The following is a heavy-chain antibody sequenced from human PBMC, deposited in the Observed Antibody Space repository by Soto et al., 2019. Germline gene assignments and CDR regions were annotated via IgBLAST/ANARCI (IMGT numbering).Heavy chain of an antibody. Sequence: EVQLLESGGGLVQPGGSLRLSCAASGFTFSRYAMSWVRQAPGKGLEWVSAISGSGGSTYYADSVKGRFTISRDNSKNTLYLQMNSLRAEDTAVYYCATIAAALYYFDYWGQGTLVTVSS. CDR3: ATIAAALYYFDY. J-gene: IGHJ4*02. D-gene: IGHD6-13*01. V-gene: IGHV3-23*01. CDR1: GFTFSRYA. CDR2: ISGSGGST.